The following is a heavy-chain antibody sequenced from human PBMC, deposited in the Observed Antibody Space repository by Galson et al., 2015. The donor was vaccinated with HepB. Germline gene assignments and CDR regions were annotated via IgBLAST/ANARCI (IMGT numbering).Heavy chain of an antibody. CDR1: GYTFTTYP. V-gene: IGHV7-4-1*02. Sequence: SVKVSCKASGYTFTTYPMNWVRQAPGQGPEWMGCININTGNPTYAQGFTGRFVFSLDTSVSTAYLQISSLKADDTAVYYCARGGGRGEYDAFDIWGQGTMVTVSS. D-gene: IGHD3-16*01. J-gene: IGHJ3*02. CDR3: ARGGGRGEYDAFDI. CDR2: ININTGNP.